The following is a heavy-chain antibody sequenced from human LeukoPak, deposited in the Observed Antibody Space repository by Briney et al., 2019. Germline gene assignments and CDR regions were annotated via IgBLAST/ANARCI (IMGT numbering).Heavy chain of an antibody. V-gene: IGHV3-23*01. CDR2: ITGSGTFT. J-gene: IGHJ4*02. CDR1: GITFINYS. Sequence: PGGSLRLSCAASGITFINYSMTWVRQAPGKGLEWVSAITGSGTFTDYADSVKGRFTISRDNSKNTLYLQMNSLRAEDTAIYYCAKRSAESSGYSDSWGQGTLVTVSS. D-gene: IGHD6-19*01. CDR3: AKRSAESSGYSDS.